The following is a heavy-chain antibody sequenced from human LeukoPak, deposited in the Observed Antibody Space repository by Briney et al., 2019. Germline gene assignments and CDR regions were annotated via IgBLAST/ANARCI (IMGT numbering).Heavy chain of an antibody. V-gene: IGHV4-39*07. J-gene: IGHJ4*02. CDR3: ARDSALAPAVMFDY. CDR1: GGSISSSSYY. CDR2: IDHSGST. D-gene: IGHD6-19*01. Sequence: SETLSLTCTVSGGSISSSSYYWGWIRQPPGKGLEWTGSIDHSGSTYYNPSLKSRITISVDTSKNQFSLKLSSVTAADTAVYYCARDSALAPAVMFDYWGQGTLVTVSS.